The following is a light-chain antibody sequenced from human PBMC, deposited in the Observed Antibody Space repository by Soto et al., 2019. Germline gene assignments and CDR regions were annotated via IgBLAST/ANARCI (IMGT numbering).Light chain of an antibody. J-gene: IGLJ1*01. CDR1: SSDVGDYNY. CDR3: TSYTRFSTLSV. CDR2: EVS. V-gene: IGLV2-14*01. Sequence: QSALTQPASVSGSPGQSITISCTGTSSDVGDYNYVSWYQQHPGKAPKLMTYEVSNRPSGVSNRFSGSKSGNTASLTISGLQAEDEADYYCTSYTRFSTLSVSGTGTKVTVL.